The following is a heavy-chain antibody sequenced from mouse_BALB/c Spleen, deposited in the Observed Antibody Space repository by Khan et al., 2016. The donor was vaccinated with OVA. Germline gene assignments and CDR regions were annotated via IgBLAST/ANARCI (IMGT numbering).Heavy chain of an antibody. CDR1: GYSITSEYA. D-gene: IGHD2-4*01. CDR2: INYSGNT. Sequence: EVQLVESGPGLVKPSQFLFLTCTVTGYSITSEYAWNWIRQFPGNKLEWMGYINYSGNTRFNPSLKSRASITRDTSKNQFFLQLNSVTTEDTATYYCARKDYYDYDPFPYWGQGTLVTVSA. CDR3: ARKDYYDYDPFPY. V-gene: IGHV3-2*02. J-gene: IGHJ3*01.